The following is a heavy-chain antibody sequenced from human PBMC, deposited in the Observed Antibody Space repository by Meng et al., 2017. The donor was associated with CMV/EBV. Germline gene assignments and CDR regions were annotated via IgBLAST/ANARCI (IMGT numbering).Heavy chain of an antibody. V-gene: IGHV3-30*04. CDR3: ARDRRPNWFDP. CDR2: ISYGGSNK. Sequence: GESLKISCAASGFTFSSYAMHWVRQAPGKGLEWVAVISYGGSNKYYADSVKGRFTISRDNSKNTLYLQMNSLRAEDTAVYYCARDRRPNWFDPWGQGTLVTVSS. J-gene: IGHJ5*02. CDR1: GFTFSSYA.